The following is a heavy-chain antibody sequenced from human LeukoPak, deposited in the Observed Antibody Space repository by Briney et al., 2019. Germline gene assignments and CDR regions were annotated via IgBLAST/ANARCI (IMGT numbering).Heavy chain of an antibody. J-gene: IGHJ4*02. CDR3: ARDRVTKQAPPGY. CDR2: VWFDGTNK. Sequence: GGSLRLSCAASGFTFTNYGMHWVRQAPGKGLEWVAVVWFDGTNKYYADSVKGRFTISRDNSKNTVYLQMNSLRADDTAVYYCARDRVTKQAPPGYWGQGTLVTASS. D-gene: IGHD2-8*01. CDR1: GFTFTNYG. V-gene: IGHV3-33*01.